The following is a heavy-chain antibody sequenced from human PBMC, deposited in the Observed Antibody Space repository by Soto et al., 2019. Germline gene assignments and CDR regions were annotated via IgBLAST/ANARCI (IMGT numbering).Heavy chain of an antibody. V-gene: IGHV5-51*01. Sequence: PGESLKISCKGSGYSFTSYWIGWVRQMPGKGLEWMGIIYPGDSDTRYSPSFQGQVTISADKSISTAYLQWSSLKASDTAMYYRARHSGRPVGSAAYLALDYWGQGTLVTVSS. J-gene: IGHJ4*02. CDR1: GYSFTSYW. CDR3: ARHSGRPVGSAAYLALDY. CDR2: IYPGDSDT. D-gene: IGHD3-10*01.